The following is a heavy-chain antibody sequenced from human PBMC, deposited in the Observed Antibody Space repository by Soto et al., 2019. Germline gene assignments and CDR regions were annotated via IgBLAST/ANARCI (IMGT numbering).Heavy chain of an antibody. V-gene: IGHV4-59*08. CDR1: GGSISSYY. D-gene: IGHD6-19*01. CDR3: ARFMYSSGCQIFDY. J-gene: IGHJ4*02. Sequence: SETLSLTCTVSGGSISSYYWSWIRQPPGKGLEWIGYIYYSGSTNYNPSLKSRVTISVDTSKNQFSLKLSSVTAADTAVYYCARFMYSSGCQIFDYWGQGTLVTVSS. CDR2: IYYSGST.